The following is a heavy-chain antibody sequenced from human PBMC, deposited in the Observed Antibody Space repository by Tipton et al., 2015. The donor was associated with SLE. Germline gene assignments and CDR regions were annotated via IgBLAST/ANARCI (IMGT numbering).Heavy chain of an antibody. CDR2: IYDKGNT. J-gene: IGHJ4*02. Sequence: TLSLTCTVSGDSVNSGDKLWSWMRQPAGAGLEWIGRIYDKGNTQYNPAHESRVFISVDTSKSQFSLHLTSVTAADTAVYYCASLPDYFWGIYHYTGFADYWGQGALVTVSS. CDR1: GDSVNSGDKL. CDR3: ASLPDYFWGIYHYTGFADY. D-gene: IGHD3-16*02. V-gene: IGHV4-61*10.